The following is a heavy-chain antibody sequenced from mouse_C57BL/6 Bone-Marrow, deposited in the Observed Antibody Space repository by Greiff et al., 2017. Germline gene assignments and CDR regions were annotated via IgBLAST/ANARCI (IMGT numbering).Heavy chain of an antibody. CDR3: ASYGYGNWDDYYDY. CDR1: GFSLTSYG. J-gene: IGHJ2*01. V-gene: IGHV2-2*01. Sequence: VKLVESGPGLVQPSQSLSITCTVSGFSLTSYGVHWVRQSPGTGLEWLGVLWSGGSTDYNAAFISRLSISKDNSKSQVFFKMNSLQADDTAIYYCASYGYGNWDDYYDYWGQGTTLTVSS. D-gene: IGHD2-2*01. CDR2: LWSGGST.